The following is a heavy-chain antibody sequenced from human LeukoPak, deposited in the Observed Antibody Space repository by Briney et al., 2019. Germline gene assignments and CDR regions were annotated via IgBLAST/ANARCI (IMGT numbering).Heavy chain of an antibody. D-gene: IGHD2-2*01. CDR1: GGSISSYY. Sequence: PSETLSLTCTVSGGSISSYYWGWIRQPPGKGLEWIGSIYYSGSTYYNPSLKSRVTISVDTSKNQFSLKLTSVTAADTAVYYCAREEKTSSTSCFDYWGQGTLVTVSS. CDR3: AREEKTSSTSCFDY. V-gene: IGHV4-39*07. CDR2: IYYSGST. J-gene: IGHJ4*02.